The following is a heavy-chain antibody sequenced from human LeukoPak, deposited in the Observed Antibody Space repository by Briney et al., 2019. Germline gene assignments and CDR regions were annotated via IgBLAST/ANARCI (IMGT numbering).Heavy chain of an antibody. CDR2: INPSGGST. Sequence: ASVKVSCKASGYTFTSYYMHWVRQAPGQGLEWMGIINPSGGSTSYAQKFQGRVTMTRDTSTSTVYMELSSLRSDDTAVYYCARKAYYYDSSGYYDDPYYFDYWGQGTLVTVSS. J-gene: IGHJ4*02. D-gene: IGHD3-22*01. CDR1: GYTFTSYY. V-gene: IGHV1-46*01. CDR3: ARKAYYYDSSGYYDDPYYFDY.